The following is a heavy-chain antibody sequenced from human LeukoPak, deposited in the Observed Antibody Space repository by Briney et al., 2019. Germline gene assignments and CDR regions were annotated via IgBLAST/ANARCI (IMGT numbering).Heavy chain of an antibody. CDR3: TTDRYGSSSWDY. D-gene: IGHD6-13*01. CDR1: GFTFSNAW. V-gene: IGHV3-15*01. J-gene: IGHJ4*02. Sequence: PGGSLRLSCAASGFTFSNAWMSWVRQAPGKGLEWVGRIKSKTDGETTDYAAPVKGRFTISRDDSKNTLYLQMNSLKTEDTAVYYCTTDRYGSSSWDYWGQGTLVTVSS. CDR2: IKSKTDGETT.